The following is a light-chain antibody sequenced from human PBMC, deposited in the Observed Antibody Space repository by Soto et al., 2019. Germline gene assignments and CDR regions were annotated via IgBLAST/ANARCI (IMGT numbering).Light chain of an antibody. Sequence: EIVRTQYPATLSLSQGGSQSVCGRTSQSVNSTLAWYQQKAGQAPRLLIYDASNRATGIPARFSGSGSGTDFTLTISSLEPEDAAVYYCQQRSNWPPITFGQGTRLEIK. J-gene: IGKJ5*01. CDR3: QQRSNWPPIT. V-gene: IGKV3-11*01. CDR1: QSVNST. CDR2: DAS.